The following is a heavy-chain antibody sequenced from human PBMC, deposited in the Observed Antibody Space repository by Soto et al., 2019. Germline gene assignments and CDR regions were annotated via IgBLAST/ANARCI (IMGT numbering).Heavy chain of an antibody. CDR2: IKSKTDGGTT. V-gene: IGHV3-15*01. CDR1: GFTFSNAW. Sequence: GGSLRLSCAASGFTFSNAWMSWVRQAPGKGLEWVGRIKSKTDGGTTDYAAPVKGRFTISRDDSKNTLYLQMNSLKTEDTAVYYCTTEPLGDSSSWYYYYGMDVWGQGTTVTVSS. J-gene: IGHJ6*02. CDR3: TTEPLGDSSSWYYYYGMDV. D-gene: IGHD6-13*01.